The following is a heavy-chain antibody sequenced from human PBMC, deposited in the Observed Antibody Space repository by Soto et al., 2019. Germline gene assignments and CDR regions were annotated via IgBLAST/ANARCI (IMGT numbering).Heavy chain of an antibody. Sequence: PSETLSLTCTVSGASITSYYWNWIRQPPGKGLEWIGYIYYSGITNYNPSLKSRVTMSLDTSKNQFSLKLNSVTAADTAVYYCARSRLYTSTWIFDYWGQGSLVTVSS. J-gene: IGHJ4*02. CDR3: ARSRLYTSTWIFDY. CDR2: IYYSGIT. CDR1: GASITSYY. D-gene: IGHD6-13*01. V-gene: IGHV4-59*01.